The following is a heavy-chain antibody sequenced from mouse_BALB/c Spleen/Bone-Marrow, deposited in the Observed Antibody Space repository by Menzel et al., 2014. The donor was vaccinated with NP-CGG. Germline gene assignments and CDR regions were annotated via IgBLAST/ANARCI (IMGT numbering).Heavy chain of an antibody. Sequence: DVKLVESGGGLVKPGGSLKLSCAASGFSFSNYGMSWVRQTPEERLEWVATISGDGRYTFYSDSVKGRFTISRDNAKNNLYRQLSSLRSEDTALYYCARHAYYDQTEVSFVYWGQGTLVTVSA. CDR3: ARHAYYDQTEVSFVY. CDR2: ISGDGRYT. J-gene: IGHJ3*01. CDR1: GFSFSNYG. D-gene: IGHD2-4*01. V-gene: IGHV5-9-2*01.